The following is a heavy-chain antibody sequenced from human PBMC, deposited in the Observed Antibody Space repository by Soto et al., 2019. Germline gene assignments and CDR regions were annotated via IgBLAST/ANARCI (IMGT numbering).Heavy chain of an antibody. CDR1: GYTFTSYA. J-gene: IGHJ4*02. Sequence: SVKVSCKASGYTFTSYAMHWVRQAPGQRLEWMGWINAGNGNTKYSQKFQGRVTITRDTSASTAYMELSRLRSEDTAVDYCARSIVVVTALDYWGQGTLVTVSS. CDR2: INAGNGNT. V-gene: IGHV1-3*01. D-gene: IGHD2-21*02. CDR3: ARSIVVVTALDY.